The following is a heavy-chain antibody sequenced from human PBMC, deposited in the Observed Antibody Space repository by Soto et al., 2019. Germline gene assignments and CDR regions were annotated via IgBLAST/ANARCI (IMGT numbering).Heavy chain of an antibody. V-gene: IGHV3-66*01. CDR3: AREYSYYFDY. D-gene: IGHD5-18*01. J-gene: IGHJ4*02. CDR1: GFKIRNND. Sequence: GGSKRVSNAAAGFKIRNNDVSWVRQAPGKGLGWVSFIYSDGSTYYADSVKGRFTISRDNSKNTLYLQMNSLRAEDTAVYYCAREYSYYFDYWGQGTLVTVSS. CDR2: IYSDGST.